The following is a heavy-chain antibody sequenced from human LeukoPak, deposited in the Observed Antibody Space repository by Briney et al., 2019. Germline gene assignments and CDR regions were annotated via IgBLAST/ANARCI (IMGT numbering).Heavy chain of an antibody. D-gene: IGHD4-23*01. CDR1: GFTFSSYS. V-gene: IGHV3-48*04. Sequence: GGSLRLSCAASGFTFSSYSMNWVRQAPGKGLEWVSYISISSSTIYYADSVKGRFTISRDNAKNSLYLQMNSLRAEDTAVYYCARESRATVVTRDYDAFDIWGQGTMVTVSS. J-gene: IGHJ3*02. CDR2: ISISSSTI. CDR3: ARESRATVVTRDYDAFDI.